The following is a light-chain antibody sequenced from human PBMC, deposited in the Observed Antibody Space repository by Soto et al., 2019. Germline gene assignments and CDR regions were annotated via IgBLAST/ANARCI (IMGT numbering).Light chain of an antibody. CDR2: KAS. CDR3: QPLNDDPTWT. CDR1: QSINSW. Sequence: DIQVTQSPSTLSASIGDRVTITCRASQSINSWLAWYQQKPGKAPKLLIYKASSLESGVPPRFSGCGSETEFTLTISSLQPDDVATYFCQPLNDDPTWTFGQGTKVEIK. J-gene: IGKJ1*01. V-gene: IGKV1-5*03.